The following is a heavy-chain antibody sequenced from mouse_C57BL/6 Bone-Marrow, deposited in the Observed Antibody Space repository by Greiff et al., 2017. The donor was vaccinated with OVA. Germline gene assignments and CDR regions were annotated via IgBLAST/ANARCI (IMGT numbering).Heavy chain of an antibody. J-gene: IGHJ2*01. Sequence: VQLQQSGPELVKPGASVKMSCKASGYTFTDYNMHWVKQSHGKSLEWIGYINPNNGGTSYNQKFKGKATLTVNKSSSTAYMELRSLTSEDSAVYYCARHYDYDGDYFDYWGQGTTLTVSS. CDR1: GYTFTDYN. CDR2: INPNNGGT. V-gene: IGHV1-22*01. D-gene: IGHD2-4*01. CDR3: ARHYDYDGDYFDY.